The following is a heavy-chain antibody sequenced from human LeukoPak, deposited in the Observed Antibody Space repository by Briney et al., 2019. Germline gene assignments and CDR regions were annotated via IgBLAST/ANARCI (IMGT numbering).Heavy chain of an antibody. D-gene: IGHD1-14*01. V-gene: IGHV4-31*03. CDR2: IYYSGSA. CDR1: GGSISSSSYY. CDR3: ERDRKVREDGSLTYSYYGMDV. J-gene: IGHJ6*02. Sequence: SETLSLTCTVSGGSISSSSYYWSWIRQHPGKGLEWIGYIYYSGSAFYTSSLKSRVIISVDKSKNQFSLKLTSVTAADTAVYYCERDRKVREDGSLTYSYYGMDVWGQGTTVTVSS.